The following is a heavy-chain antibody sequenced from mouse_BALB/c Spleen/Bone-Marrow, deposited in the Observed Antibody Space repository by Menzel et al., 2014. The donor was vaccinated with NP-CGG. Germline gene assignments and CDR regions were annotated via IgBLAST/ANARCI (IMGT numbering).Heavy chain of an antibody. J-gene: IGHJ2*01. CDR3: ARRGLRRGYYFDY. CDR1: GYTFSSYW. Sequence: VQLQEFGAELMKPGASVKISCKATGYTFSSYWIEWVKQRPGHGLEWIGEILPGSGSTNYNEKFKGKATFTADTSSNTAYMQLSSLTSEDSAVYYCARRGLRRGYYFDYWGQGTTLTVSS. V-gene: IGHV1-9*01. D-gene: IGHD2-4*01. CDR2: ILPGSGST.